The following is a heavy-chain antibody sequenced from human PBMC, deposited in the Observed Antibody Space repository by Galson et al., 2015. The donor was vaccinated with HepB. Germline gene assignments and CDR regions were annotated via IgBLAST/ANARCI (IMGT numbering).Heavy chain of an antibody. J-gene: IGHJ6*03. V-gene: IGHV3-48*01. CDR2: ISSSSSTI. CDR1: GFTFSSYS. CDR3: ARGRGYCSSTSCYVHYMDV. Sequence: SLRLSCAASGFTFSSYSMNWVRQAPGKGLEWVSYISSSSSTIYYADSVKGRFTISRDNAKNSLYLQMNSLRAEDTAVYYCARGRGYCSSTSCYVHYMDVWGKGTTVTVSS. D-gene: IGHD2-2*01.